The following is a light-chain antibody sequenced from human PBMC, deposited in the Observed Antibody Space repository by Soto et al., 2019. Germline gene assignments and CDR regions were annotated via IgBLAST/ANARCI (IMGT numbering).Light chain of an antibody. Sequence: QSVLAQTASVSGSPGQSITIACTGSSSDVGAYKYVSWYQFHPGKAPKLMIYDVSNRPSGVSNRFSGSKSGNTASLTISGLQAEDEADYYCSSYATSYCPVIYGGGTKLTVL. CDR2: DVS. CDR1: SSDVGAYKY. J-gene: IGLJ2*01. V-gene: IGLV2-14*03. CDR3: SSYATSYCPVI.